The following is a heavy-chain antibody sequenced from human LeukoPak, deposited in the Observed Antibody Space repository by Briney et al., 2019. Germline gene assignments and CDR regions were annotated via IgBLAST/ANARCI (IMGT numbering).Heavy chain of an antibody. CDR2: IYPGDSDT. CDR3: ARQSSRFFDY. V-gene: IGHV5-51*01. CDR1: GYSFTSYW. D-gene: IGHD6-13*01. J-gene: IGHJ4*02. Sequence: GESLKISCKGSGYSFTSYWIGWVRQMPGKGLEWMEIIYPGDSDTRHSPSFQGQVTFSADKSISTAYLQWSSLKASDTAMYYCARQSSRFFDYWGQGTLVTVSS.